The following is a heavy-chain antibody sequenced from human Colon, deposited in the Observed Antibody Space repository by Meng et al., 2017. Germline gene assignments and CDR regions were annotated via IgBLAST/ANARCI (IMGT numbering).Heavy chain of an antibody. CDR1: GGSINNDY. V-gene: IGHV4-59*01. CDR3: ARGGASSKHFNY. CDR2: IHSSGTT. J-gene: IGHJ4*02. Sequence: GTLRLSCSVSGGSINNDYWSWIRQPPGKSLEWLGSIHSSGTTNYNPSLESRVTLSVDTSKNQFSLKMTSMSAADTAVYYCARGGASSKHFNYWGQGMLVTVSS. D-gene: IGHD6-13*01.